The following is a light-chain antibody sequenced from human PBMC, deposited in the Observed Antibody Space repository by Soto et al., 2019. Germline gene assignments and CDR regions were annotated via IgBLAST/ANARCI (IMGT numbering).Light chain of an antibody. CDR3: QQYNSYSGT. J-gene: IGKJ1*01. V-gene: IGKV3-15*01. CDR2: DAS. Sequence: EIVMTQSPATLSVSPWERATLSCRASQNIDNKLVWYQQKPGQVPRLLIYDASTRATGIPARFSGSGSGTEFTLTISSLQPDDFATYYCQQYNSYSGTFGQGTKVDIK. CDR1: QNIDNK.